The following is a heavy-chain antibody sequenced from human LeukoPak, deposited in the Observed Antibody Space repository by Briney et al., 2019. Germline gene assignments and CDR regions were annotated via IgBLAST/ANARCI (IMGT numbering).Heavy chain of an antibody. V-gene: IGHV3-21*01. CDR3: ARAIVAAGPPYH. CDR2: ISSSSSYI. D-gene: IGHD6-13*01. J-gene: IGHJ4*02. Sequence: GGSLRLSCAASGFTFSSYSMNWVRQAPGKGLEWVSSISSSSSYIYYADSVKGRFTISRDNAKNSLYLQMNSLRVEDTAVYYCARAIVAAGPPYHWGQGTLVTVSS. CDR1: GFTFSSYS.